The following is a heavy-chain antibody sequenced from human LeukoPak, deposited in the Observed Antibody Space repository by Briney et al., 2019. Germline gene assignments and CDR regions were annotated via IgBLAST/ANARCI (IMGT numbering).Heavy chain of an antibody. CDR3: ARDSPLGTIFGVVIPYYFDY. J-gene: IGHJ4*02. CDR2: IIPIFGTA. Sequence: GASVKVSCKASGYSFTSYGISWVRQAPGQGLEWMGGIIPIFGTANYAQKFQGRVTITADESTSTAYMELSSLRSEDTAVYYCARDSPLGTIFGVVIPYYFDYWGQGTLVTVSS. D-gene: IGHD3-3*01. V-gene: IGHV1-69*13. CDR1: GYSFTSYG.